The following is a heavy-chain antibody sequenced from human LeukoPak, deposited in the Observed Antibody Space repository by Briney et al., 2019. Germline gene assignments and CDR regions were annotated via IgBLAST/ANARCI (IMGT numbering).Heavy chain of an antibody. CDR2: MNPNSGNT. CDR1: GYTFTSYD. D-gene: IGHD3-10*01. CDR3: ARGRRMYYYGSGSYYTSADYFDY. Sequence: ASVKVSCKASGYTFTSYDMNWVRQATRQGLEWMGWMNPNSGNTGYAQKFQGRVTMTRNTSISTAYMELSSLRSEDTAVYYCARGRRMYYYGSGSYYTSADYFDYWGQGTLVTVSS. J-gene: IGHJ4*02. V-gene: IGHV1-8*01.